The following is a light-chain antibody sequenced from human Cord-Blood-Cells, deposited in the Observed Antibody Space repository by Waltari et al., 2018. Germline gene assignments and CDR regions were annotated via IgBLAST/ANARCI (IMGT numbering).Light chain of an antibody. CDR2: EGS. CDR1: SSDVGSYNL. CDR3: CSYAGSSTFV. Sequence: QSALTQPASVSGSPGQSITISCTGTSSDVGSYNLVSWYQQHPGKPPKLMSYEGSKRPSGVSNRFSGSKSGNTASLTISGLQAEDEADYYCCSYAGSSTFVFGGGTKLTVL. J-gene: IGLJ3*02. V-gene: IGLV2-23*03.